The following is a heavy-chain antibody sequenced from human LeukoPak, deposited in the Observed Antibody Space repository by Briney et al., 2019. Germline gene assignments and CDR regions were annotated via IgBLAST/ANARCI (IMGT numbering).Heavy chain of an antibody. J-gene: IGHJ3*02. CDR1: GGTFSSYA. Sequence: ASVKVSCKASGGTFSSYAISWVRQAPGQGLEWMGGFTPILGTANYAQKFQGRVTINADQSTSTAYMELSSLRSEDTAVYYCARSLIDYGGSYDAFDIWGQGTMVTISS. CDR2: FTPILGTA. V-gene: IGHV1-69*10. CDR3: ARSLIDYGGSYDAFDI. D-gene: IGHD4-23*01.